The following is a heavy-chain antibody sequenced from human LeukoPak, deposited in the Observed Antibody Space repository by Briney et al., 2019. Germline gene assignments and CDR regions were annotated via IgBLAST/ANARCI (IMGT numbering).Heavy chain of an antibody. Sequence: ASVAVSCKASGYTFTNYDINWVRQATGQGLEWMGWMNPKSGNTGYAQKLQGRVTMSMDTSISTAYMELTSLRSEDTAVYYCATIDVDTAKVGYWGQGTLVTVSS. CDR1: GYTFTNYD. D-gene: IGHD5-18*01. V-gene: IGHV1-8*01. CDR3: ATIDVDTAKVGY. J-gene: IGHJ4*02. CDR2: MNPKSGNT.